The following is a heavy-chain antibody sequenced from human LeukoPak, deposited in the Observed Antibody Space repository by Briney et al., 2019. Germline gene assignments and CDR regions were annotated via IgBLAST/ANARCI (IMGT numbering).Heavy chain of an antibody. CDR1: GFSLSTRGMC. J-gene: IGHJ4*02. CDR3: ARSPSGLDCSGGSCYSIFGY. CDR2: IDWDDDK. D-gene: IGHD2-15*01. V-gene: IGHV2-70*11. Sequence: SGPALVKPTQTLTLTCTFSGFSLSTRGMCVNWIRQPPGKALEWLARIDWDDDKYYRTSLKTRPTISKDTSKNQVVLSMTNMDPVDTATYYCARSPSGLDCSGGSCYSIFGYWGQGSRVTVSS.